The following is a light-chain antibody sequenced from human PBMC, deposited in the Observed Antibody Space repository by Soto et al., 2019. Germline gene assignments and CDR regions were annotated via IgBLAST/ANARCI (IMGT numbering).Light chain of an antibody. V-gene: IGLV2-14*03. CDR1: SDDVGGYNY. Sequence: QAVVTQPASVSGSPGQSITISCTGSSDDVGGYNYVSWYQQHPGKAPKLMIYDVKSRPSGVPSRFSGSKSGNTASLTISGLQAEDEADYYCSSYSSSGTLYVFGTGTKVTVL. J-gene: IGLJ1*01. CDR2: DVK. CDR3: SSYSSSGTLYV.